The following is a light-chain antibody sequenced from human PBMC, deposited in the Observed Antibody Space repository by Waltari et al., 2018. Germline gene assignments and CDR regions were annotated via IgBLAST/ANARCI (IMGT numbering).Light chain of an antibody. Sequence: EVVLTQSPRPLSLSPGDRATLSCRASQSVSRYLAWYQQKPGQAPTPLIHDTSTTATGIPDRFSGSGSGTDFSLTISRLDPEDFAVYYCQKYGTLPATFGQGTKVEVK. J-gene: IGKJ1*01. V-gene: IGKV3-20*01. CDR1: QSVSRY. CDR3: QKYGTLPAT. CDR2: DTS.